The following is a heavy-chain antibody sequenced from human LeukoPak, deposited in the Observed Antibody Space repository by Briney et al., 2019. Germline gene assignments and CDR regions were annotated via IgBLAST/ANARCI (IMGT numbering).Heavy chain of an antibody. D-gene: IGHD6-13*01. CDR1: GFTFSSYA. Sequence: GGSLRLSCAASGFTFSSYAMSWVRQAPGKGLERVSAISGSGGSTYYADSLKGRFTISRDNSKNTLYLQMNSLGAEDTAVYYCAGSCSWYRQGDYWGQGTLVTVSS. J-gene: IGHJ4*02. CDR3: AGSCSWYRQGDY. CDR2: ISGSGGST. V-gene: IGHV3-23*01.